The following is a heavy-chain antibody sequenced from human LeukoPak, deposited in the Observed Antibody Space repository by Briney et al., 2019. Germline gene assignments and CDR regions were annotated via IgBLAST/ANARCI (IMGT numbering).Heavy chain of an antibody. CDR1: GFTFSSYW. J-gene: IGHJ4*02. D-gene: IGHD6-19*01. Sequence: GGSLRLSCAASGFTFSSYWMSWVRQAPGKGLEWVANIKQDGSEKYYVDSVKGRFTISRDNAKNSLYLQMNSLRAEDTAVYYCARFAVAAYFDYWGQGTLVTVST. CDR2: IKQDGSEK. CDR3: ARFAVAAYFDY. V-gene: IGHV3-7*01.